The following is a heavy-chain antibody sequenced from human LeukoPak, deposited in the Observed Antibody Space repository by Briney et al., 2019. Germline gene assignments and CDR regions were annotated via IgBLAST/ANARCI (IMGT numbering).Heavy chain of an antibody. D-gene: IGHD3-22*01. Sequence: GGSLRLSCAASGFTFSSYTMNWVRQAPGKGLEWVSAITGSGANTYYADSVKGRFTISIDNSKNTLYLQMNSLRAEDTAVYYCARGHHYYDSSAYYYWGQGTLVTVSS. J-gene: IGHJ4*02. CDR3: ARGHHYYDSSAYYY. V-gene: IGHV3-23*01. CDR2: ITGSGANT. CDR1: GFTFSSYT.